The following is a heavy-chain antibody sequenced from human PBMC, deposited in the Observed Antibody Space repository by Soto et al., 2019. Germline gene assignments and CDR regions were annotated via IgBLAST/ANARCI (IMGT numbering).Heavy chain of an antibody. CDR1: GYTFTSYG. CDR3: ASMYGTGIVGATRRRGAFDI. Sequence: GASVKVSCKASGYTFTSYGISWVRQAPGQGLEWMGWISAYNGNTNYAQKLQGRVTMTTDTSTSTAYMELRSLRSDDTAVYYCASMYGTGIVGATRRRGAFDIWGQGTMVTVSS. V-gene: IGHV1-18*01. J-gene: IGHJ3*02. CDR2: ISAYNGNT. D-gene: IGHD1-26*01.